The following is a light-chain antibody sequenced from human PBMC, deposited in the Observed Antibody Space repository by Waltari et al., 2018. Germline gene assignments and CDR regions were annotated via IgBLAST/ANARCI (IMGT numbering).Light chain of an antibody. CDR2: KAS. V-gene: IGKV1-5*03. Sequence: DTQMTQSPSTLSASVGDRVTIPCRASQSISIWLAWYQQRPGKAPKLLIYKASSLESGVPSRFSGSGSGTEFTLTISSLQPDDFATYYCQHYNSYSGTFGQGTKVEIK. CDR3: QHYNSYSGT. CDR1: QSISIW. J-gene: IGKJ1*01.